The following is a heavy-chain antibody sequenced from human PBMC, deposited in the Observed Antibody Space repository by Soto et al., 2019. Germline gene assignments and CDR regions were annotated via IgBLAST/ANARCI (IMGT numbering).Heavy chain of an antibody. CDR3: ARLDCVRASCQFDY. CDR2: IYYSGST. D-gene: IGHD2-2*01. CDR1: GDSVNTDTYY. V-gene: IGHV4-61*01. Sequence: VQLQESGPGLVKPSETLSLTCTVSGDSVNTDTYYWGWIRQPPGEGLEWIAYIYYSGSTNHNPSLQSRVTLSMDTSKSQFSLKMSSLTAADTAIYYCARLDCVRASCQFDYWGQGTLVTVSS. J-gene: IGHJ4*02.